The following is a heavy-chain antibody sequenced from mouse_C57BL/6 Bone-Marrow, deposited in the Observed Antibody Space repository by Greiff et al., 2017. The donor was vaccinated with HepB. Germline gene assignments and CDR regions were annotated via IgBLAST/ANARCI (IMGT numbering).Heavy chain of an antibody. CDR1: GYAFSSSW. CDR2: IYPGDGDT. V-gene: IGHV1-82*01. Sequence: VQLQQSGPELVKPGASVKISCKASGYAFSSSWMNWVKQRPGKGLEWIGRIYPGDGDTNYNGKFKGKATLTADKSSSTAYMQLSSLTSEDSAVYFCARDYGNYLWFAYWGQGTLVTVSA. CDR3: ARDYGNYLWFAY. J-gene: IGHJ3*01. D-gene: IGHD2-1*01.